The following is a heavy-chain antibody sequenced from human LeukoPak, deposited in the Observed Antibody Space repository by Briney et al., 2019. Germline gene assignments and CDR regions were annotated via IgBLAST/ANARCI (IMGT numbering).Heavy chain of an antibody. Sequence: GGSLRLSCVASGFAFSSYGMSWVRQAPGKGLEWVSAISGTGSTTYYADSVKGRFTISRDNSKNTLYLQMNSLRAEDTAVYYCAKGRIFVVVKGFESWGQGTLVTVSS. CDR2: ISGTGSTT. CDR1: GFAFSSYG. J-gene: IGHJ5*01. CDR3: AKGRIFVVVKGFES. V-gene: IGHV3-23*01. D-gene: IGHD3-3*01.